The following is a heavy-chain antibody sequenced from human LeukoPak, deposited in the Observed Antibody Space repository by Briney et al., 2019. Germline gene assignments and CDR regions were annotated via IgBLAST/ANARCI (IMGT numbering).Heavy chain of an antibody. J-gene: IGHJ4*02. D-gene: IGHD2-2*01. V-gene: IGHV3-64*01. CDR1: GFTFSDYI. Sequence: GGSLRLSCAAPGFTFSDYIIHWVRQAPGKGLEYVSAISGNGGSTFYANSVKGRFTISRDNSKNTLYLQMGSLRAEDMAVYYCARGGRCSTTTCHIFDFWGQGTLVTVSS. CDR3: ARGGRCSTTTCHIFDF. CDR2: ISGNGGST.